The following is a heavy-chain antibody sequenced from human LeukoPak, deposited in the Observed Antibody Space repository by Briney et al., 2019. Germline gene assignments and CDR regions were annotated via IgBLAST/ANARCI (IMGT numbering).Heavy chain of an antibody. CDR2: IWYDGSNK. V-gene: IGHV3-33*01. CDR1: GFTFTSYG. J-gene: IGHJ3*02. CDR3: ASSSDDAFDI. Sequence: PGRSLRLSCVASGFTFTSYGMHWVRQAPGKGLEWVAVIWYDGSNKYYADSVKGRFTTSRDNSKNTLYLQMNSLRAEDTAVYYCASSSDDAFDIWGQGTMVTVSS. D-gene: IGHD6-13*01.